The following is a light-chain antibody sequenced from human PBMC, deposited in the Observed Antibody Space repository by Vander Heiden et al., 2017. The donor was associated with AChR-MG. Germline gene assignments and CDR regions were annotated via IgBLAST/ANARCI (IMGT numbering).Light chain of an antibody. J-gene: IGLJ3*02. CDR2: DDI. CDR1: NIGNRH. CDR3: QVWDSMTEHAP. Sequence: SYVLTQPPSLSVAPGKTASITCGGDNIGNRHVHWYQQKPGQAPVLVVYDDIVRPSGIPERFSGSNSANTATLTISRVEAGDEADYYCQVWDSMTEHAPFGGGTKLTVL. V-gene: IGLV3-21*03.